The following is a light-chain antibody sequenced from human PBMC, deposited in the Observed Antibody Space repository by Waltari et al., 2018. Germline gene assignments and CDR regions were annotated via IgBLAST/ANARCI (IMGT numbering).Light chain of an antibody. CDR2: AVS. CDR1: SRAVGNYKR. J-gene: IGLJ2*01. V-gene: IGLV2-23*02. CDR3: SSYAGSSKGV. Sequence: QSALTQSASVSGSPGQSIPTSCTGTSRAVGNYKRVSCYQQHPGKAPKLMIYAVSKRPSGVSDRFSGSKSGDMASLTISGLQPEDEAEYFCSSYAGSSKGVFGGGTKVTVL.